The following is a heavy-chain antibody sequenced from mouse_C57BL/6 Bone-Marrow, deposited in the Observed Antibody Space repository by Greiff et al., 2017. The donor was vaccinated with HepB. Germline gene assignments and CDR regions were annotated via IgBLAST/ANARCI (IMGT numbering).Heavy chain of an antibody. CDR2: IYPRSGNT. J-gene: IGHJ3*01. Sequence: VQLQQSGAELARPGASVKLSCKASGYTFTSYGISWVKQRTGQGLEWIGEIYPRSGNTYYNEKFKGKATLTADKSSSTAYMELRSLTSEDSAVYFCARSSWKFAYWGQGTLVTVSA. CDR3: ARSSWKFAY. V-gene: IGHV1-81*01. CDR1: GYTFTSYG.